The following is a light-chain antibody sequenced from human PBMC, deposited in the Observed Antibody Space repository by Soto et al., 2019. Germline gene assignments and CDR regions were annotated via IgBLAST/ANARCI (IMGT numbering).Light chain of an antibody. J-gene: IGKJ3*01. Sequence: EILLTQSPATLSLSPGGRATLSCRASQGVSSYLAWYQQKPGQAPRLLIYDASNRATGIPARFSCSGSGTDFTLTISSLEPEDFAVYYCQQRSNWPLTFGPGTKVDIK. V-gene: IGKV3-11*01. CDR2: DAS. CDR1: QGVSSY. CDR3: QQRSNWPLT.